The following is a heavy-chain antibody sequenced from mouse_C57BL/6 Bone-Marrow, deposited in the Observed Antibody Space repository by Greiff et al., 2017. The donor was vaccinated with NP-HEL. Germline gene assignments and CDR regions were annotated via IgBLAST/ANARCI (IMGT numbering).Heavy chain of an antibody. J-gene: IGHJ4*01. CDR1: GYSITSDY. D-gene: IGHD2-4*01. Sequence: EVKLQESGPGLAKPSQTLSLTCSVTGYSITSDYWNWIRKFPGNKLEYMGSISYSGSTSYNPSLNSRISITRDTSKNQYYLQLNSVTTEDTATYYCARCDYEYYYAMDYWGQGTSVTVSS. V-gene: IGHV3-8*01. CDR2: ISYSGST. CDR3: ARCDYEYYYAMDY.